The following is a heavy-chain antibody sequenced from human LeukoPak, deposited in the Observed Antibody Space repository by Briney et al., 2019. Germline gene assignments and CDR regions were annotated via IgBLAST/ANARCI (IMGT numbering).Heavy chain of an antibody. CDR3: ARHDSAAPGIDY. CDR1: SGSISSSTYY. V-gene: IGHV4-39*01. J-gene: IGHJ4*02. Sequence: PPETLSLTCTVSSGSISSSTYYWGWIRQPPGKGLEWIGSIYYSGSTYYNPSLKSRVTISVDTSKNQFSLKLSSVTAADTAVYYCARHDSAAPGIDYWGQGTLVTVSS. D-gene: IGHD6-13*01. CDR2: IYYSGST.